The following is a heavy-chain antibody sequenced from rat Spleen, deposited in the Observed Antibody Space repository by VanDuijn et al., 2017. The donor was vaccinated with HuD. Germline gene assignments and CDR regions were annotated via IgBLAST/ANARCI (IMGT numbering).Heavy chain of an antibody. CDR2: ISTGGGNT. V-gene: IGHV5-25*01. CDR1: GFTFSDYD. D-gene: IGHD1-2*01. J-gene: IGHJ4*01. CDR3: ARSPSYYYSSYGVMDA. Sequence: EVQLVESGGGLVQPGRSLKLSCAASGFTFSDYDMAWVRQAPTKGLEWVASISTGGGNTYYRDSVKGRFTISRDNAKSTLYLQMDSLRSEDTATYYCARSPSYYYSSYGVMDAWGQGASVTVSS.